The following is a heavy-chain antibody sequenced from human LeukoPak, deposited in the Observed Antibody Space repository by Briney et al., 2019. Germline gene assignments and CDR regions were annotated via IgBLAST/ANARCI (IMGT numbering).Heavy chain of an antibody. V-gene: IGHV4-34*01. D-gene: IGHD3-22*01. J-gene: IGHJ5*02. CDR1: GDSITGYY. CDR2: INHSGST. CDR3: ARHGLYYYDSSGFIPNWFDP. Sequence: PSETLSLTCSVSGDSITGYYWGWIRQPPGKGLEWIGEINHSGSTNYNPSLKSRVTISVDTSKNQFSLKLSSVTAADTAVYYCARHGLYYYDSSGFIPNWFDPWGQGTLVTVSS.